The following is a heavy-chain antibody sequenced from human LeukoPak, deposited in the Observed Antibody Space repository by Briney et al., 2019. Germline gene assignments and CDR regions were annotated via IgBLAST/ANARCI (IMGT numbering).Heavy chain of an antibody. J-gene: IGHJ4*02. D-gene: IGHD1-26*01. CDR1: GGSISSGSYY. CDR3: ARGGYYVESSFDN. V-gene: IGHV4-61*02. CDR2: MYTSGST. Sequence: PSQTLSLTCTVSGGSISSGSYYWSWIRQPAGKGLEWIERMYTSGSTIYNPSLKSRVTISVDTSKNQFSLRLSSVTAADTAVYYCARGGYYVESSFDNWGQGSLVTVSS.